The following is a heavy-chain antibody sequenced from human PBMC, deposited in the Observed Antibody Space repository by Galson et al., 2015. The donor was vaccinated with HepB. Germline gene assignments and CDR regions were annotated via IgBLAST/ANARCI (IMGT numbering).Heavy chain of an antibody. CDR3: ARLIAAADWFDP. J-gene: IGHJ5*02. V-gene: IGHV5-51*01. D-gene: IGHD6-13*01. Sequence: QSGAEVKKPGESLKISCKGSGYSFTTYWIGWGRQMPGKGLEWMGIIYLADSDTRYSPSFQGQVTMSADKSINTAYLQWSSLQASDTAMYYCARLIAAADWFDPWGQGTLVTVSS. CDR1: GYSFTTYW. CDR2: IYLADSDT.